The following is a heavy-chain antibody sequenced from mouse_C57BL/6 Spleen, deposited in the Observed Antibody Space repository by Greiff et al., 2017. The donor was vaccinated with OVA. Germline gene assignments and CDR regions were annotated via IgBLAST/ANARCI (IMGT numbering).Heavy chain of an antibody. D-gene: IGHD1-1*01. J-gene: IGHJ3*01. V-gene: IGHV1-55*01. CDR3: AREGYGSSYGFAY. Sequence: QVQLQQPGAELVKPGASVKMSCKASGYTFTSYWITWVKQRPGQGLEWIGDIYPGSGSTNYNEKFKSKATLTVDTSSSTAYMQLSSLTSEDSAVYYCAREGYGSSYGFAYWGQGTLVTVSA. CDR2: IYPGSGST. CDR1: GYTFTSYW.